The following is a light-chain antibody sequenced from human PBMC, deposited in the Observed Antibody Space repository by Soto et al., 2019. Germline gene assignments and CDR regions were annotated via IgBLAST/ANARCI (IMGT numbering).Light chain of an antibody. V-gene: IGLV2-14*01. Sequence: QSALTQPASVSGSPGQSITISCTGTSSDVGGYNYVSWYQQHPGKAPKLMIYEVSNRPSGVSNRFSGSKSGNTASLTISGLQAEDEADYYCNSYSSSSTVVFSGGTKVTVL. CDR2: EVS. CDR1: SSDVGGYNY. CDR3: NSYSSSSTVV. J-gene: IGLJ2*01.